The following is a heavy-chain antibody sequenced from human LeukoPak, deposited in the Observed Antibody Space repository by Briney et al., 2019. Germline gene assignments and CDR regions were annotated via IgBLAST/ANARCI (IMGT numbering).Heavy chain of an antibody. CDR3: ARARYDFWSGSAEFDP. J-gene: IGHJ5*02. Sequence: SETLSLTCAVYGGSFSGYYWSWIRQPPGKGLEWIGEINHSGSTSYNPSLKSRVTISVDTSKNQFSLKLSSVTAADTAVYYCARARYDFWSGSAEFDPWGQGTLVTVSS. CDR2: INHSGST. D-gene: IGHD3-3*01. CDR1: GGSFSGYY. V-gene: IGHV4-34*01.